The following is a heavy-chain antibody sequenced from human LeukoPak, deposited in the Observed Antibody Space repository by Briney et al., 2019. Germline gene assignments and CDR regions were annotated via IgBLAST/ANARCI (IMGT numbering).Heavy chain of an antibody. V-gene: IGHV4-31*03. Sequence: SETLSLNCTVSGGSISSGGNYWSWIRQHPGKGLEWIGYIYYSGSTYYNPSLKSRVTISLDTSKNQFSLKLTSVTAADTAVYYCARDRWFDPWGQGTLVTVSS. CDR2: IYYSGST. J-gene: IGHJ5*02. CDR3: ARDRWFDP. CDR1: GGSISSGGNY.